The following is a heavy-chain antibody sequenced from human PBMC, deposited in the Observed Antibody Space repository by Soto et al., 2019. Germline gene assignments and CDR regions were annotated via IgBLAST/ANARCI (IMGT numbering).Heavy chain of an antibody. CDR1: GGTFSSYA. J-gene: IGHJ6*02. Sequence: QVQLVQSGAEVKKPGSSVKVSCKASGGTFSSYAISWVRQAPGQGLEWMGGIIPIFGTANYAQKFQGRVTITADESTSTAYMELSSLRSEDTAVYYCARKGDRDGYNSYYYYYYGMDVWGQGTTVTVSS. CDR3: ARKGDRDGYNSYYYYYYGMDV. V-gene: IGHV1-69*12. D-gene: IGHD5-12*01. CDR2: IIPIFGTA.